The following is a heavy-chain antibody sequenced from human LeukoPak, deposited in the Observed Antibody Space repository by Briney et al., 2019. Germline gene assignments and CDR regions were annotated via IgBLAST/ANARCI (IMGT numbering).Heavy chain of an antibody. Sequence: SETLSLTCAVYGGSFSRYYWSWIRQPPGKGLEWMGEINHSGSANYNPSLKSRVQISVATSKNQFTLKLSSVTAAETAVYYGARASGSYPWKGNRFDPWGQGTLVTVSS. CDR1: GGSFSRYY. V-gene: IGHV4-34*01. CDR2: INHSGSA. D-gene: IGHD1-26*01. CDR3: ARASGSYPWKGNRFDP. J-gene: IGHJ5*02.